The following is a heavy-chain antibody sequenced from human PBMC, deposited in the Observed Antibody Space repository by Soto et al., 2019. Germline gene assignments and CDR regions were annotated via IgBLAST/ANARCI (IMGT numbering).Heavy chain of an antibody. Sequence: EVQLFQSGGGLVQPGGSLRLSCAGSGFRFRDYAMGWVRQAPGRGLEWVSCISDGGRSTYYADSVKGRFTISRDNSKNTLYLQLSSLRAEDPAVYFCARTFDFWERYSPFASWGQGTLVNVSS. V-gene: IGHV3-23*01. CDR2: ISDGGRST. D-gene: IGHD3-3*01. CDR3: ARTFDFWERYSPFAS. CDR1: GFRFRDYA. J-gene: IGHJ4*02.